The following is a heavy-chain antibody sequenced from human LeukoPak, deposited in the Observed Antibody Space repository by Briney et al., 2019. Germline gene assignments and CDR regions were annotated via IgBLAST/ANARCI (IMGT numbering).Heavy chain of an antibody. J-gene: IGHJ4*02. CDR2: INHSGST. V-gene: IGHV4-34*01. CDR1: GGSFSGYY. Sequence: PSETLSLTCAVYGGSFSGYYWNWVRQPPGKGLEWIGEINHSGSTNYNPSLKSRVTISVDTSKNQFSLKLSFVTAADTAVYYCASTRGYWGQGTLVTVSS. CDR3: ASTRGY. D-gene: IGHD3-10*01.